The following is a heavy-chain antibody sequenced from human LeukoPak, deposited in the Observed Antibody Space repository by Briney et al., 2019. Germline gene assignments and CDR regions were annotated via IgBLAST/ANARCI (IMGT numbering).Heavy chain of an antibody. D-gene: IGHD6-13*01. J-gene: IGHJ4*02. CDR1: GFTFSSYS. Sequence: GGSLRLSCAASGFTFSSYSMTWVRQAPGKGLEWVSSISSSSGYIYYADSVKGRFTISRDNAKNSLYLQMNSLRAEDTAVYYCARDLIAAAGTGVYYFDHWGQGTLVTVSS. CDR3: ARDLIAAAGTGVYYFDH. V-gene: IGHV3-21*01. CDR2: ISSSSGYI.